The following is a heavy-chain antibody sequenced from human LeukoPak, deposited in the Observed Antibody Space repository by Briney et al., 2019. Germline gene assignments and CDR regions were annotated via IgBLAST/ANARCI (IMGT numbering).Heavy chain of an antibody. CDR3: ARDDYGSGFFDI. J-gene: IGHJ3*02. CDR1: GGTFSSYA. D-gene: IGHD3-10*01. Sequence: GSSVKVSCKASGGTFSSYAISWVRQAPGQGLEWMGRIIPILGIANYAQKFQGRVTITADKSTSTAYMELSSLRSEDTAVYYCARDDYGSGFFDIGGQGTMVTVSS. V-gene: IGHV1-69*04. CDR2: IIPILGIA.